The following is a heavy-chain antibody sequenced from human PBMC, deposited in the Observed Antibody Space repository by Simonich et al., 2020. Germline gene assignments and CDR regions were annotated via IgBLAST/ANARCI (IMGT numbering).Heavy chain of an antibody. CDR1: GYTFTGYY. J-gene: IGHJ3*02. D-gene: IGHD6-6*01. V-gene: IGHV1-2*02. CDR3: ARARLYSSSHAFDI. CDR2: NNPNSGST. Sequence: QVQLVQSGAEVKKPGASVKVSCKASGYTFTGYYMHWVRQAPGQGLEGRGRNNPNSGSTNYAQKFQGRVTMTRDTSISTAYMELSRLRSDDTAVYYCARARLYSSSHAFDIWGQGTMVTVSS.